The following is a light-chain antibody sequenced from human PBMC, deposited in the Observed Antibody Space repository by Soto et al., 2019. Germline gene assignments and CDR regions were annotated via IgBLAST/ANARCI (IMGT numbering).Light chain of an antibody. CDR2: GAS. Sequence: EIVLTQSPATLSLSPGERATLSCRASQSISSHLAWYQQKPGQAPRLLIYGASNRATGIPARFSGRGSGTDFTITISSLEPEDFAVYYCQQRINWPLTFGGGTKVEIK. CDR3: QQRINWPLT. J-gene: IGKJ4*01. V-gene: IGKV3-11*01. CDR1: QSISSH.